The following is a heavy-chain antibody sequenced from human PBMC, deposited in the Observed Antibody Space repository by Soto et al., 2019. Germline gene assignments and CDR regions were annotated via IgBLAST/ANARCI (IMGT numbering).Heavy chain of an antibody. J-gene: IGHJ6*02. CDR1: GFTFDSYW. CDR3: ARGGNGYENWPPYYYYGMDV. CDR2: IKQEGGQT. V-gene: IGHV3-7*01. Sequence: GGSLRLSCAASGFTFDSYWMTWVRQAPGKGLEWVAHIKQEGGQTYYVDSVKGRFTISRDNAKTSLYLQMNSLRAEDTSVYFCARGGNGYENWPPYYYYGMDVWGQGTTVTVSS. D-gene: IGHD5-12*01.